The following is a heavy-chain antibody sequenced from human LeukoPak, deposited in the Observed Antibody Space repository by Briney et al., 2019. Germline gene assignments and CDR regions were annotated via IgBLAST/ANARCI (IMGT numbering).Heavy chain of an antibody. CDR3: TTDYSWNLGGDV. V-gene: IGHV3-15*01. D-gene: IGHD1-1*01. J-gene: IGHJ6*04. CDR1: GFTFSNAW. Sequence: GGSLRLSCAASGFTFSNAWMSWVRQAPGKGLEWVGRIKSKTDGGTTDYAAPVKGRFTISRDDSKNTLYLQMNSLKTEDTAVYYCTTDYSWNLGGDVWGKGTTVTVSS. CDR2: IKSKTDGGTT.